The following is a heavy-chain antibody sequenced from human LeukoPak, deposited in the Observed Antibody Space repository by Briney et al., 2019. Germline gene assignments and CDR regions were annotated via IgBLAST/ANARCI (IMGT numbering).Heavy chain of an antibody. CDR1: GFIVSSTY. Sequence: GGSLRLSCAASGFIVSSTYMNWVRQAPGKGLEWISVINSGGTTYYADSAKGRFTISRDDSKNMLFLQMNSLRAEDTAVYYCAKMDSDYYIDFWGQGTLVTVSS. D-gene: IGHD3/OR15-3a*01. J-gene: IGHJ4*02. CDR2: INSGGTT. V-gene: IGHV3-53*01. CDR3: AKMDSDYYIDF.